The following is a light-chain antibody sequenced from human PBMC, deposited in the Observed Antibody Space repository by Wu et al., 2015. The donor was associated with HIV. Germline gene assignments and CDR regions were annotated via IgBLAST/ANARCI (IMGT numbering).Light chain of an antibody. Sequence: EIVLTQSPAILSLSPGERATLSCRASQGISTFLVWYQQKPGQAPTLLISDASTRATGIPARFSGSGSGTDFTLTISSLLPDDFAIYYCQQYNSYPTFGQGTKVEIK. J-gene: IGKJ1*01. CDR2: DAS. V-gene: IGKV3-11*01. CDR1: QGISTF. CDR3: QQYNSYPT.